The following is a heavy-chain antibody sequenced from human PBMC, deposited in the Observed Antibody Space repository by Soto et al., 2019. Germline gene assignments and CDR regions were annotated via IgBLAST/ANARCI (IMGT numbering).Heavy chain of an antibody. CDR1: GFTFSSYW. CDR3: ARALGYGDYTWRDFDY. J-gene: IGHJ4*02. CDR2: IKQDGSEK. D-gene: IGHD4-17*01. Sequence: EVQLVESGGGLVQPGGSLRLSCAASGFTFSSYWMSWVRQAPGKGLEWVANIKQDGSEKYYVDSVKGRFTISRDNAKNSLYLQMNSLRAEDTAVYYCARALGYGDYTWRDFDYWGQGTLVTVSS. V-gene: IGHV3-7*01.